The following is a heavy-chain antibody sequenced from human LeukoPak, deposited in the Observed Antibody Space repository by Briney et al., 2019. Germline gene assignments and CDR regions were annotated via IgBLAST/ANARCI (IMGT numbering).Heavy chain of an antibody. V-gene: IGHV3-15*01. J-gene: IGHJ4*02. CDR1: GFTFSNAW. Sequence: GGSLRLSCAASGFTFSNAWMRWVRQAPGKGLEWVGRIKSKTDGGTTDYAAPVKGRFTISRDDSKNTLYLQMNSLKTEDTAVYYCTTGDSGYDYRSDYWGQGTLVTVSS. CDR2: IKSKTDGGTT. D-gene: IGHD5-12*01. CDR3: TTGDSGYDYRSDY.